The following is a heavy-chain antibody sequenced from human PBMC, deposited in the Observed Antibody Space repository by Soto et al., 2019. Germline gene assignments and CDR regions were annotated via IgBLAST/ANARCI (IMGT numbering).Heavy chain of an antibody. Sequence: SDTLSLTCAVYGGSFSGYYWSWIRQPPGKGLEWIGEINHSGSTNYNPSLKSRVTISVDTSKNQFSLKLSSVTAADTAVYYCARDGGYCSGGSCYSYYYYGMDVWGQGTTVTVSS. CDR2: INHSGST. J-gene: IGHJ6*02. V-gene: IGHV4-34*01. CDR1: GGSFSGYY. CDR3: ARDGGYCSGGSCYSYYYYGMDV. D-gene: IGHD2-15*01.